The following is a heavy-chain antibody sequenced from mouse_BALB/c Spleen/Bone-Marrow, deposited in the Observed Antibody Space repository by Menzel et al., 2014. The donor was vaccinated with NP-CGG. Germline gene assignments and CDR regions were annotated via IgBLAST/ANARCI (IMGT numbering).Heavy chain of an antibody. CDR3: AVYYYGSSLFAY. V-gene: IGHV14-3*02. D-gene: IGHD1-1*01. CDR2: IDPANGNT. Sequence: VTLKVCGAELVKPGASVKLSCTASGFNIKDTYMHWGKQRPEQGLEWIGRIDPANGNTKYDPKFQGKATITADTSSNPAYLQLSSLTSEDTAVYYCAVYYYGSSLFAYWGQGTLVTVSA. CDR1: GFNIKDTY. J-gene: IGHJ3*01.